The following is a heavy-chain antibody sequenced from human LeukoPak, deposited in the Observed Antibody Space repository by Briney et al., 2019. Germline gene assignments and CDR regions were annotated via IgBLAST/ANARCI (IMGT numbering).Heavy chain of an antibody. J-gene: IGHJ4*02. CDR1: SDSMTSYF. CDR2: VYHSGST. Sequence: PSETLSLTCSVSSDSMTSYFWSWIRQPPGKGLDGIGYVYHSGSTSYNPSLKSRVSISQDTSKNQFSLKLGYVTSADTAVYFCARANPNWTPPDYWGQGTLVTVSS. CDR3: ARANPNWTPPDY. D-gene: IGHD1-1*01. V-gene: IGHV4-59*08.